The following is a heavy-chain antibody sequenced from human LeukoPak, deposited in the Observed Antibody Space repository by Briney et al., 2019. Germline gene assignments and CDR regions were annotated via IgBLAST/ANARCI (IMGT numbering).Heavy chain of an antibody. D-gene: IGHD2-15*01. CDR1: GFILSDSA. V-gene: IGHV3-73*01. Sequence: GGSLRLSCAASGFILSDSAVHWVRQASGKGLEWNGRIRSKANNYATAYADSLKGRFTVSRDDSKNTAYLQMNSLKIEDTAVYYCGRGPKAGGPHHDMDVWGRGTTVTVSS. CDR2: IRSKANNYAT. CDR3: GRGPKAGGPHHDMDV. J-gene: IGHJ6*02.